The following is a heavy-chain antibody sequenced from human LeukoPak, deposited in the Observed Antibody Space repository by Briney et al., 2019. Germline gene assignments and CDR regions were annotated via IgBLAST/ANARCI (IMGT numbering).Heavy chain of an antibody. J-gene: IGHJ4*02. CDR2: INPSGGGT. CDR1: GYAFTSYY. V-gene: IGHV1-46*01. CDR3: VRDTPPVYNWNDAPFDY. D-gene: IGHD1-1*01. Sequence: ASVKVSCKASGYAFTSYYLHWVRQAPGQGLEWMGLINPSGGGTTYAQKFQGRVTMTRDTSTSTVYMELSSLRFEDTAIYYCVRDTPPVYNWNDAPFDYWGQGTLVTVSS.